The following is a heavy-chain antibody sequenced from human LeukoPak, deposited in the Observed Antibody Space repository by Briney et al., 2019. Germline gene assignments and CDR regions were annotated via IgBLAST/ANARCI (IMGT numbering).Heavy chain of an antibody. J-gene: IGHJ4*02. Sequence: GGSLRLSCAASGFTFGSYWMSWVRQAPGKGLEWVANIKQDGSEKYYVDSVKGRFTISRDNAKNSLYLQMNSPRAEDTAVYYCARDVLIAAAGTQLLNYWGQGTLVTVSS. CDR3: ARDVLIAAAGTQLLNY. CDR2: IKQDGSEK. V-gene: IGHV3-7*05. CDR1: GFTFGSYW. D-gene: IGHD6-13*01.